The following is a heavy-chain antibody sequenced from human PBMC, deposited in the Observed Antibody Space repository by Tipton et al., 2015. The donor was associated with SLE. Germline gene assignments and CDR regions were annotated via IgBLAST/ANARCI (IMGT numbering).Heavy chain of an antibody. CDR1: DDSITTDY. Sequence: TLSLTCTVSDDSITTDYWTWIRQPPGQGLEWIATIYYSGNTYYSPSLKSRVTVSLDTSKNQLSLKLNSVTAADTAVYYCARGGLGSDLRGSIYLGLWGQGALVTVSS. CDR2: IYYSGNT. D-gene: IGHD7-27*01. V-gene: IGHV4-39*07. CDR3: ARGGLGSDLRGSIYLGL. J-gene: IGHJ1*01.